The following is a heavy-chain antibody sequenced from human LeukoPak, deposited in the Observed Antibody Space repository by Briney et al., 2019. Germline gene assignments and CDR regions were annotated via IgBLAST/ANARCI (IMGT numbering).Heavy chain of an antibody. CDR1: GFTFSSYG. D-gene: IGHD3-10*01. CDR2: IWYDGSNK. J-gene: IGHJ5*02. V-gene: IGHV3-33*01. CDR3: ARDVDYYGSGSYRNWFDP. Sequence: GGSLRLSCAASGFTFSSYGMHWVRQAPGKGLEWVAVIWYDGSNKYYADSVKGQFTISRDNSKNTLYLQMNSLRAEDTAVYYCARDVDYYGSGSYRNWFDPWGQGTLVTVSS.